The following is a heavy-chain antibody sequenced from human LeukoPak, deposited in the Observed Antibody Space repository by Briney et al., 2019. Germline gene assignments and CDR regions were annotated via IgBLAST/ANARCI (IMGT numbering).Heavy chain of an antibody. D-gene: IGHD4-23*01. CDR3: ARQEGGNAVDY. CDR2: IYPGHSDT. CDR1: GSRFTTHW. J-gene: IGHJ4*02. V-gene: IGHV5-51*01. Sequence: GESLKISCQVSGSRFTTHWIGWVRPMPGKGLEWMGIIYPGHSDTRYSPSFQGQVTISADKSISTAFLQWSSLKASDTAMYYCARQEGGNAVDYWGQGTLVTVSS.